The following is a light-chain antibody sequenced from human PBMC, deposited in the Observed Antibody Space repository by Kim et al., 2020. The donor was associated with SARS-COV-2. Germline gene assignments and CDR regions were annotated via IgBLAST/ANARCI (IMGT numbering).Light chain of an antibody. Sequence: SPGERATLPCRARESVGNYLAWYQQKPGQAPRLLIYDVSTRNNGVPARFIGSGSGTDFTLTISSLEPEDCAIYYCQQRSRWPRLTFGGGTKVDIK. CDR2: DVS. CDR3: QQRSRWPRLT. CDR1: ESVGNY. V-gene: IGKV3-11*01. J-gene: IGKJ4*01.